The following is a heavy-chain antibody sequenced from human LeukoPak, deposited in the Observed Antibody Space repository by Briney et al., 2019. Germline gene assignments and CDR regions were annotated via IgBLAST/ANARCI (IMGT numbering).Heavy chain of an antibody. CDR3: ARDSRFGEGEIDY. CDR2: IYHSGST. CDR1: GYSISSGYY. D-gene: IGHD3-10*01. Sequence: PSETLSLTCAVSGYSISSGYYWGWIRQPPGKGLEWIGSIYHSGSTYYNPSIKSRVTISVDTSKNQFSLKLSSVTAADTAVYYCARDSRFGEGEIDYWGQGTLVTVSS. J-gene: IGHJ4*02. V-gene: IGHV4-38-2*02.